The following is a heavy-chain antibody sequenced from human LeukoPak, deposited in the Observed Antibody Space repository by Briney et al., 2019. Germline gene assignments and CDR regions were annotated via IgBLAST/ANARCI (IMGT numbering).Heavy chain of an antibody. CDR2: ISSSSSYI. J-gene: IGHJ4*02. CDR3: TREYSSSWYGTNYYFDY. CDR1: GFTFSSYS. Sequence: GGSLRLSCAASGFTFSSYSMNWVRQAPGKGLEWVSSISSSSSYIYYADSVKGRFTISRDNAKNSLYLQMNSLRAEDTAVYYCTREYSSSWYGTNYYFDYWGQGTLVTVSS. V-gene: IGHV3-21*01. D-gene: IGHD6-13*01.